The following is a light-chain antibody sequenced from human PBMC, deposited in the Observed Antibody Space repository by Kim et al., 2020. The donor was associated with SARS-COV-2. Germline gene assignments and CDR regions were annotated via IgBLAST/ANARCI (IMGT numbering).Light chain of an antibody. CDR3: QKYNSAAWT. CDR2: AAS. CDR1: QGISND. V-gene: IGKV1-27*01. J-gene: IGKJ1*01. Sequence: DSQMTQSPSSLSVSVGDRVTITCRASQGISNDLAWYQQKPGKAPKLLIHAASALQSGVPSRFSGSGSGTDFTLTITRLQPEDVATYYCQKYNSAAWTFGQGTKVDIK.